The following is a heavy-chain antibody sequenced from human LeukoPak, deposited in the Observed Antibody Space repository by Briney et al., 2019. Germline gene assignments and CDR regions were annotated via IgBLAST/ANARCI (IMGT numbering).Heavy chain of an antibody. Sequence: PGGSLRLSCAASGFTFSSYAMHWVRQAPGKGLEYVSAISSNGGSTYYANSVKGRFTISRDNSKNTLYLQMNSLRAEDMALYYCAKDIRAYSSGWLDYWGQGTLVTVSS. V-gene: IGHV3-64*01. CDR1: GFTFSSYA. J-gene: IGHJ4*02. D-gene: IGHD6-19*01. CDR2: ISSNGGST. CDR3: AKDIRAYSSGWLDY.